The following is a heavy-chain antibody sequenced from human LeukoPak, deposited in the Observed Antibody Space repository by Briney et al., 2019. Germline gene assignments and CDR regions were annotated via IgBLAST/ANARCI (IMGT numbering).Heavy chain of an antibody. CDR3: ARESCGDYPNYYYYMDV. CDR1: AYTFTSYG. V-gene: IGHV1-69*06. D-gene: IGHD4-17*01. J-gene: IGHJ6*03. CDR2: IIPIFGTA. Sequence: ASVKVSCKASAYTFTSYGISWVRQAPGQGLEWMGGIIPIFGTANYAQKFQGRVTITADKSTSTAYMELSSLRSEDTAVYYCARESCGDYPNYYYYMDVWGKGTTVTVSS.